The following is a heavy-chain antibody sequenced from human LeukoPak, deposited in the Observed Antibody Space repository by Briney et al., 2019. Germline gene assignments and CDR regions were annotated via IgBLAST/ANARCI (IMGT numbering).Heavy chain of an antibody. CDR2: ISYDGSNK. D-gene: IGHD1-26*01. V-gene: IGHV3-30*18. Sequence: GGSLRLSCAASGFTFSSYGMHWVRQAPGKGLEWVAVISYDGSNKYYADSVKGRFTISRDNSKNTLYLQMNSLRAEDTAVYYCAKVSLGATGPRDYYYGMDVWGQGTTVTVSS. CDR3: AKVSLGATGPRDYYYGMDV. J-gene: IGHJ6*02. CDR1: GFTFSSYG.